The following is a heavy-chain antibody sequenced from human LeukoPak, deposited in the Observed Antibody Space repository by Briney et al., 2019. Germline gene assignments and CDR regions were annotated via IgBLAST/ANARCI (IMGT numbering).Heavy chain of an antibody. D-gene: IGHD1-14*01. Sequence: ASVTVSCKVSGYSLTDLSMHWVGQAPGKGLEGVGGYYRADGEPMYEQNFHGRVTLTDDRSTDTAYMELSSLRFEDTAVYYCATGLLITEVYYLVYWGQGTLVTVSS. CDR3: ATGLLITEVYYLVY. CDR2: YYRADGEP. J-gene: IGHJ4*02. V-gene: IGHV1-24*01. CDR1: GYSLTDLS.